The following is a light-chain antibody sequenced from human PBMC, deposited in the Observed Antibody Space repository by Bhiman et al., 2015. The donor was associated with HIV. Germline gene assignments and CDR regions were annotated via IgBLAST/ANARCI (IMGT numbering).Light chain of an antibody. CDR3: SSLTSSLTYV. V-gene: IGLV2-14*03. Sequence: QSALTQPASVSGSPGQSITISCTGTSSDIGTYNFVSWYQQHPGKAPKLMIYDASKRPSGVSNRFSGSKSGNTASLTISGLQAEDEADYYCSSLTSSLTYVFGTGTNVTVL. CDR2: DAS. CDR1: SSDIGTYNF. J-gene: IGLJ1*01.